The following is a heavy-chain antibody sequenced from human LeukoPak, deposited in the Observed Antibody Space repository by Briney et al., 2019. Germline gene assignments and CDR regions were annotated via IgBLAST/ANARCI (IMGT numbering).Heavy chain of an antibody. J-gene: IGHJ6*02. CDR1: GFTFSSYA. CDR3: AKNFPYYFYGMDV. Sequence: GGSLRLSCAASGFTFSSYAMSWVRQAPGKGLEWVSGLSGSGGSTYYADSVKGRFTISRDNSKNTLYLQMNSLRAEDTAVYYCAKNFPYYFYGMDVWGQGTTVTVSS. V-gene: IGHV3-23*01. CDR2: LSGSGGST.